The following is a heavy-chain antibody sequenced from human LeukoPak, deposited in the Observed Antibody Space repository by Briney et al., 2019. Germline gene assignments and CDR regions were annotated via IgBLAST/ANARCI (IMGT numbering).Heavy chain of an antibody. V-gene: IGHV3-21*01. CDR3: ARETTVIKKIDY. D-gene: IGHD4-17*01. J-gene: IGHJ4*02. CDR2: ISSSSGYI. CDR1: GFTFSSYS. Sequence: GGSLRLSCEASGFTFSSYSMNWVRQAPGKGLEWVSSISSSSGYIYYADSVKGRFTISRDNAKNSLYLQMNSLRDEDTAIYYCARETTVIKKIDYWGQGTLVTVSS.